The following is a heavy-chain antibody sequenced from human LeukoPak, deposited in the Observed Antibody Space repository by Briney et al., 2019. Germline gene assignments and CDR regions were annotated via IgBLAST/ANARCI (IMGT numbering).Heavy chain of an antibody. CDR1: GFTVSSNY. Sequence: GGSLRLSCAASGFTVSSNYMSWVRQAPGKGLEWVSVIYSGGSTYYADSVKGRFTISRDNSKNTLYLQMNSLRAEDTAVYYCARQMGATYYMDVWGKGTTVTVSS. D-gene: IGHD1-26*01. V-gene: IGHV3-53*01. CDR2: IYSGGST. CDR3: ARQMGATYYMDV. J-gene: IGHJ6*03.